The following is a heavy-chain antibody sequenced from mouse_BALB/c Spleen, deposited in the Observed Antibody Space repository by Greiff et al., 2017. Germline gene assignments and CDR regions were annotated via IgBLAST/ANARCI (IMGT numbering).Heavy chain of an antibody. D-gene: IGHD2-1*01. V-gene: IGHV5-6-5*01. J-gene: IGHJ4*01. CDR3: ARGNGNYAMDY. Sequence: DVQLVESGGGLVKPGGSLKLSCAASGFTFSSYAMSWVRQTPEKRLEWVASISSGGSTYYPDSVKGRFTISRDNARNILYLQMSSLRSEDTAMYYCARGNGNYAMDYWGQGTSVTVSS. CDR2: ISSGGST. CDR1: GFTFSSYA.